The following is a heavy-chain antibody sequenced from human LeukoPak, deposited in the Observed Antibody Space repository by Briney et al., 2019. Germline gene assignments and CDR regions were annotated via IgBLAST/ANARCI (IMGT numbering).Heavy chain of an antibody. CDR1: GYTFTGYY. CDR3: ATTPPRDYGDYWYFDL. J-gene: IGHJ2*01. CDR2: INPNSGGT. D-gene: IGHD4-17*01. V-gene: IGHV1-2*02. Sequence: GASVKVSCKASGYTFTGYYMHWVRQAPGQGLEWMGWINPNSGGTNYAQKFQGRVPMTRDTSISTAYMELSRLRSDDTAVYYCATTPPRDYGDYWYFDLWGRGTLVTVSS.